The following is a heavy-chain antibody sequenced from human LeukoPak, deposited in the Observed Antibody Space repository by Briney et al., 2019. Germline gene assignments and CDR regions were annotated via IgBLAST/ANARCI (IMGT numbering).Heavy chain of an antibody. V-gene: IGHV4-39*01. CDR2: IFNSKRT. Sequence: SETLSLTRSVSGGSISSSNNYWGWIRQPPGKGLEWLASIFNSKRTYYNPSLESRLTISADTSENQFSLRLTSVTAADTAVYYCATIRADYQPFDYWGQGTLVTVSS. CDR1: GGSISSSNNY. CDR3: ATIRADYQPFDY. J-gene: IGHJ4*02. D-gene: IGHD4-17*01.